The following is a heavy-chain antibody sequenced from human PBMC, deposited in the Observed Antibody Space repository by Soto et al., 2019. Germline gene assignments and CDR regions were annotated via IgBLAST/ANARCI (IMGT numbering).Heavy chain of an antibody. CDR3: ASSYYYGSGSYYNVEYFQH. J-gene: IGHJ1*01. D-gene: IGHD3-10*01. V-gene: IGHV4-4*02. CDR2: IYHSGST. CDR1: GGSISSSNW. Sequence: SETLSLTCAVSGGSISSSNWWSWVRQPPGKGLEWIGEIYHSGSTNYNPPLKSRVTISVDKSKNQFSLKLSSVTAADTAVYYCASSYYYGSGSYYNVEYFQHWGQGTLVTVSS.